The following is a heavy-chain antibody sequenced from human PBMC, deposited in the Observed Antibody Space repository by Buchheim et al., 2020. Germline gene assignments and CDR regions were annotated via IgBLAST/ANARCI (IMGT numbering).Heavy chain of an antibody. Sequence: VQLVQSGAEVKKPGESLKISCKGSGYSFTSYWIGWVRQMPGKGLEWIGYIYYSGSTYYNPSLKSRVTISVDTSKNQFSLKLSSVTAADTAVYYCARDYYDRIYYYYYGMDVWGQGTT. CDR3: ARDYYDRIYYYYYGMDV. V-gene: IGHV4-30-4*08. J-gene: IGHJ6*02. CDR1: GYSFTSY. D-gene: IGHD3-16*01. CDR2: IYYSGST.